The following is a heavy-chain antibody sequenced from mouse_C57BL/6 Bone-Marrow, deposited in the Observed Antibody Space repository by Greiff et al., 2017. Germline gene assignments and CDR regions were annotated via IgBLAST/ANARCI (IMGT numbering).Heavy chain of an antibody. CDR3: TREGYGIYAMDY. D-gene: IGHD2-10*02. CDR2: IDPETGGT. J-gene: IGHJ4*01. Sequence: VQLQESGAELVRPGASVTLSCKASGYTFTDYEMHWVKQTPVHGLEWIGAIDPETGGTAYNQKFKGKAILTADKSSSTAYMELRSLTSEDSAVYYCTREGYGIYAMDYWGQGTSVTVSS. CDR1: GYTFTDYE. V-gene: IGHV1-15*01.